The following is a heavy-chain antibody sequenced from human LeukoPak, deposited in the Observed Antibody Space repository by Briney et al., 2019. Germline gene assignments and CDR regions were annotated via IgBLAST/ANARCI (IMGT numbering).Heavy chain of an antibody. CDR1: GFTFDSYA. CDR3: AKATQSHALDV. CDR2: ISGSGGST. Sequence: GGSLRLSCAASGFTFDSYAMNWVRQAPGKGLEWVSTISGSGGSTYYADSVKGRFTISRDNSKNTLFLQVISLRAEDTAIYYCAKATQSHALDVWGQGTTVTVSS. V-gene: IGHV3-23*01. J-gene: IGHJ6*02.